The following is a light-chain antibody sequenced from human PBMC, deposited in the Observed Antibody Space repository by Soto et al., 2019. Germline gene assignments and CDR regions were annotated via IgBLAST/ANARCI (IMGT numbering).Light chain of an antibody. J-gene: IGKJ4*01. CDR2: GAS. CDR3: QQYYDYPPLI. V-gene: IGKV3-15*01. Sequence: EIVMTQSPATLSVSPGERATLSCRAGRNINRKLAWYEQKPGRTPRLLISGASTRATGIPARFSASGSGTEFTLTISSLQSEDFAVYYCQQYYDYPPLIFGGGTKVEIK. CDR1: RNINRK.